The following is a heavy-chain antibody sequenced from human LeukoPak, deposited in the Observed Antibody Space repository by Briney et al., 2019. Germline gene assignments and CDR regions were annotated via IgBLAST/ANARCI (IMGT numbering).Heavy chain of an antibody. CDR3: ARDPSYGGNSALGFDY. Sequence: GGSLRLSCAASGFTFSSYGMHWVRQAPGKGLEWVAVISYDGSNKYYADSVKGRFTISRDNSKNTLYLQMNSLRAEDTAVYYCARDPSYGGNSALGFDYWGQGTLVTVSS. CDR1: GFTFSSYG. D-gene: IGHD4-23*01. CDR2: ISYDGSNK. V-gene: IGHV3-30*19. J-gene: IGHJ4*02.